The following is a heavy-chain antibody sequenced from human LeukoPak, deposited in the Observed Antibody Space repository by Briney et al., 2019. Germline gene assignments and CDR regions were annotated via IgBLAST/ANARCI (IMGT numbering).Heavy chain of an antibody. Sequence: GGSLRLSCAASGFTFSDYYMSWIRQAPGKGLEWVLYMSSSGSIIYYADSVKGRFTISRDNAKNSLYLQMNSLRAEDTAVYYCANGYSYVRSYWGQGTLVTVSS. V-gene: IGHV3-11*01. J-gene: IGHJ4*02. D-gene: IGHD5-18*01. CDR1: GFTFSDYY. CDR2: MSSSGSII. CDR3: ANGYSYVRSY.